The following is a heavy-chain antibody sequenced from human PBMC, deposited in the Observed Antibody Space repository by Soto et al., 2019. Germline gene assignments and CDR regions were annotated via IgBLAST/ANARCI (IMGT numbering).Heavy chain of an antibody. Sequence: QVQLVESGGGLVEPGGSLRLSCAASGFTFSDHWMSWVRQSPGKGLEWVSYISPTADTRYYGDSVKGRFTISRDNGQNSLYLEMNSLRAEDTAMYYCAKVVEHSSGLYEYWGLGTLVTVSS. V-gene: IGHV3-11*01. CDR1: GFTFSDHW. D-gene: IGHD6-19*01. J-gene: IGHJ4*02. CDR2: ISPTADTR. CDR3: AKVVEHSSGLYEY.